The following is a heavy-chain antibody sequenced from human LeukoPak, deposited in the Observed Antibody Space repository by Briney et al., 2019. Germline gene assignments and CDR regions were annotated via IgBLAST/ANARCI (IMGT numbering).Heavy chain of an antibody. J-gene: IGHJ4*02. Sequence: PGGSLRLSCAASGFTFSSYSMHWVRQAPGKGLQWVSYISSTNTAMHADSVKGRFTISRDNAKNSLYLQMNSLRDEDTAVYFCVRGTPGSGDYWGQGPLVTVSS. CDR1: GFTFSSYS. D-gene: IGHD3-10*01. CDR2: ISSTNTAM. V-gene: IGHV3-48*02. CDR3: VRGTPGSGDY.